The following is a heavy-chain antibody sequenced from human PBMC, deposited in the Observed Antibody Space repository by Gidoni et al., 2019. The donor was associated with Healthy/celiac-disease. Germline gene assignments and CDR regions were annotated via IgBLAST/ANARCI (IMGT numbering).Heavy chain of an antibody. D-gene: IGHD5-12*01. V-gene: IGHV3-23*01. CDR3: AKWDRNSGYDFRNSAFDI. CDR2: ISGSGGST. Sequence: EVQLLESGGGLVQPGGSLGLSCAASGFTFSSYSLSWVRQAPGKGLEWVSAISGSGGSTYYADSVKGRFTISRDNSKNTLYLQMNSLRAEDTAVYYCAKWDRNSGYDFRNSAFDIWGQGTMVTVSS. CDR1: GFTFSSYS. J-gene: IGHJ3*02.